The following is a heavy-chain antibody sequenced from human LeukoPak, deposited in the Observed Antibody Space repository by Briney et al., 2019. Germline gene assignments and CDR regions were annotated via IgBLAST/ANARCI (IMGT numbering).Heavy chain of an antibody. J-gene: IGHJ6*02. D-gene: IGHD2-15*01. CDR1: GYTFTSYD. Sequence: ASVKVSCKASGYTFTSYDINWVRQATGQGLEWMGWMNPNRGNTGYEQKFQGRVTMTRNTSISTAYMELSSLRSEDTAVYYCARGDGYCSGGSCYRDHYYYYYGMDVWGQGTTVTVSS. CDR2: MNPNRGNT. V-gene: IGHV1-8*01. CDR3: ARGDGYCSGGSCYRDHYYYYYGMDV.